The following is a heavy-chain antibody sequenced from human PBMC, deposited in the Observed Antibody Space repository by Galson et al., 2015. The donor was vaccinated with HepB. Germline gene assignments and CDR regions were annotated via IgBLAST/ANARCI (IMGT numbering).Heavy chain of an antibody. D-gene: IGHD2-2*01. CDR3: ARDKGKVPTAYDY. Sequence: SVKVSCKASGYIFMTYGINWVRQAPGQRLEWMGWISGYNANTNYAAKFRGRVTMTTDTSTSTAYMELRSLRSDDTAVYYCARDKGKVPTAYDYWGQGTLVTVSS. V-gene: IGHV1-18*04. CDR1: GYIFMTYG. J-gene: IGHJ4*02. CDR2: ISGYNANT.